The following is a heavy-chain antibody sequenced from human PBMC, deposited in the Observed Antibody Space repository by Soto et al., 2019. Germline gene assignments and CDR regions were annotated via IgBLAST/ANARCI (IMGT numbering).Heavy chain of an antibody. CDR3: XXXXXXXXXXFDF. J-gene: IGHJ4*02. CDR2: ISSSTSHT. V-gene: IGHV3-11*03. Sequence: PGKGLEWVSYISSSTSHTNYADSVKGRFTISRDNAKNSLFLQMNSLRAEDTAVYYXXXXXXXXXXXFDFWGQGTLVTVSS.